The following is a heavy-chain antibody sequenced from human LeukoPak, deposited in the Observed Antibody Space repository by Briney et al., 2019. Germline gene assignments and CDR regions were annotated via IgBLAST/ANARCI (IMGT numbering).Heavy chain of an antibody. CDR3: ARVVVLEWLFSPKYYFDY. CDR2: IYYSGST. CDR1: GGSISSYY. J-gene: IGHJ4*02. Sequence: RTSETLSLTCTVSGGSISSYYWSWIRQPPGKGLEWIGYIYYSGSTNYNPSLKSRVTISVDTSKNQFSLKLSSVTAADTAVYYCARVVVLEWLFSPKYYFDYWGQGTLVTVSS. V-gene: IGHV4-59*01. D-gene: IGHD3-3*01.